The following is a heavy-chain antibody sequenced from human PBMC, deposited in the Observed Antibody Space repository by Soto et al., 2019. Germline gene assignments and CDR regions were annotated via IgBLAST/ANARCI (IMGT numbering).Heavy chain of an antibody. CDR3: ATTLNRIAAAGPDSVGWFDP. J-gene: IGHJ5*02. CDR1: GYTPTELS. Sequence: GASVKVSCKVSGYTPTELSMHWVRQAPGKGLEWMGGFDPEDGETIYAQKFQGRVTMTEDTSTDTAYMELSSLRSEDTAVYYCATTLNRIAAAGPDSVGWFDPWGQGTLVTVSS. V-gene: IGHV1-24*01. CDR2: FDPEDGET. D-gene: IGHD6-13*01.